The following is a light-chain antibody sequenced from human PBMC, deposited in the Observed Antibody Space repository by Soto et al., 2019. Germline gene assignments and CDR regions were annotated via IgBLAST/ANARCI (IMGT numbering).Light chain of an antibody. J-gene: IGKJ3*01. V-gene: IGKV1-27*01. CDR2: AAS. Sequence: DIQMTQSPPSLSASVGDRVTITCRASQGIRNFVAWYQQKPGKAPKLLIYAASTLQSGVPSRFSGSGSGTDFTLTSSSLQPEDVATYSCQKYRSVPVFGPGTKVEIK. CDR1: QGIRNF. CDR3: QKYRSVPV.